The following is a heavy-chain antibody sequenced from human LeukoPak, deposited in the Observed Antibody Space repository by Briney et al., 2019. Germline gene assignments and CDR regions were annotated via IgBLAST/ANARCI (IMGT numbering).Heavy chain of an antibody. D-gene: IGHD5-12*01. CDR1: GFTFDDYA. J-gene: IGHJ4*02. CDR3: AKGGGGYGTYYFDY. V-gene: IGHV3-9*03. Sequence: GGSLRLSCAASGFTFDDYAMHWVRQAPGKGLEWVSGISWNSGSIGYADSVKGRFTISRDNAKNSLYLQINSLRAEDMALYYCAKGGGGYGTYYFDYWGQGTLVTVSS. CDR2: ISWNSGSI.